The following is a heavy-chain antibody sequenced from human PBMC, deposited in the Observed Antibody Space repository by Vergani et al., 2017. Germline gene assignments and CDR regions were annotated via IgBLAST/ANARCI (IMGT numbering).Heavy chain of an antibody. CDR1: GYTFTSYG. CDR3: AVDFKEIVVVPAGERWFDP. Sequence: QVQLVQSGAEVKKPGASVKVSCKASGYTFTSYGISWVRQAPGQGLEWMGRIIPILGTANYAQKFQGRVTITADESTSTAYMGLSSLRSEDTAEYDCAVDFKEIVVVPAGERWFDPWGQGTLVTVSS. CDR2: IIPILGTA. D-gene: IGHD2-2*01. V-gene: IGHV1-69*11. J-gene: IGHJ5*02.